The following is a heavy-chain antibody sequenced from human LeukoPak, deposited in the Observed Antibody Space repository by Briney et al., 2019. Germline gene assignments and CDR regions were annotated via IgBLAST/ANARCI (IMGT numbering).Heavy chain of an antibody. J-gene: IGHJ4*02. CDR3: AERSAYESLFDY. CDR2: IYHSGTT. CDR1: GSSINSAYY. D-gene: IGHD5-12*01. V-gene: IGHV4-38-2*02. Sequence: SETLSLTCTVSGSSINSAYYWAWIRQPPGKGLEWIGTIYHSGTTYYNPSLKSRVTISLDTSKNQFSLKLNLVTAADTAVYFCAERSAYESLFDYWGLGILVTVSS.